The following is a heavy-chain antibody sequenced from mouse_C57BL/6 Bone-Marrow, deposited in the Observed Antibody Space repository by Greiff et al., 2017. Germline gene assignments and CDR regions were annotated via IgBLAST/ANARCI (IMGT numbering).Heavy chain of an antibody. CDR2: IYPGDGDT. J-gene: IGHJ2*01. D-gene: IGHD1-1*01. V-gene: IGHV1-80*01. CDR3: ARGDYYGSSPDY. CDR1: GYAFSSYW. Sequence: QVQLQQSGAELVKPGASVKISCKASGYAFSSYWMNWVKQRPGKGLEWIGQIYPGDGDTNYNGKFKGKATLTADKSSSTAYMHLSSLTSEDSAVYVCARGDYYGSSPDYWGKGTTLTVSS.